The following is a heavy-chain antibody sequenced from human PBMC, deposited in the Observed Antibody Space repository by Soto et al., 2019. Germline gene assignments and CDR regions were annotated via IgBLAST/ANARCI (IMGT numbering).Heavy chain of an antibody. Sequence: SETLSLTCAVYGGSFSGYYWSWIRQPPGKGLEWIGEINHSGSTNYNPSLKSRVTISVDTSKNQFSLKLSPVTAADTAVYYCASRREVVVITSDKQTYFDYWGQGTLVTVSS. CDR1: GGSFSGYY. J-gene: IGHJ4*02. D-gene: IGHD3-22*01. V-gene: IGHV4-34*01. CDR3: ASRREVVVITSDKQTYFDY. CDR2: INHSGST.